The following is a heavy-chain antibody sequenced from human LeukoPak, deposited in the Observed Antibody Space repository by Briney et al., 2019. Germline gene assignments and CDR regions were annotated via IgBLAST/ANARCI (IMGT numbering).Heavy chain of an antibody. Sequence: GASVKVSCKASGYTFTSYDINWVRQATGQGLEWMGWMNPDSGNTGYAQKFQGRVTMTRNTSISTAYMELSSLGSEDMAVYYCARVPYDSSGYYLTQPDAFDIWGQGTMVTVSS. CDR3: ARVPYDSSGYYLTQPDAFDI. D-gene: IGHD3-22*01. J-gene: IGHJ3*02. CDR1: GYTFTSYD. V-gene: IGHV1-8*01. CDR2: MNPDSGNT.